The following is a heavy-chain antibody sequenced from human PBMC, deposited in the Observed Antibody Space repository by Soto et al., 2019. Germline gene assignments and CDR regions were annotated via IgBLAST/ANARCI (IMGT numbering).Heavy chain of an antibody. J-gene: IGHJ5*01. Sequence: SETLSLTCSVSGGSISSGPYYWTWIRQPAGKGLEWIGRIYTSGTTNYNPSLKSRVTMSVDTSKNQFSLKLSSVTAADTALYYCARQTTYSSSWYDYWGHGTLVTV. CDR1: GGSISSGPYY. D-gene: IGHD6-13*01. CDR2: IYTSGTT. V-gene: IGHV4-61*02. CDR3: ARQTTYSSSWYDY.